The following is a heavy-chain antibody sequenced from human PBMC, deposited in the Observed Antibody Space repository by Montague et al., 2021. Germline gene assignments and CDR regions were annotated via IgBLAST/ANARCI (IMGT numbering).Heavy chain of an antibody. CDR1: GASLTDKSHH. D-gene: IGHD3-22*01. J-gene: IGHJ4*02. CDR3: VRHYDSAAPRFDY. Sequence: SETLSLTCSVSGASLTDKSHHWGWIRQPPGKGLEWIGSVDFTERREVKASLKSRAHISVDKPKNTFSLRLNSVTAADTAVFYCVRHYDSAAPRFDYWGQGILVTVSS. V-gene: IGHV4-39*02. CDR2: VDFTERR.